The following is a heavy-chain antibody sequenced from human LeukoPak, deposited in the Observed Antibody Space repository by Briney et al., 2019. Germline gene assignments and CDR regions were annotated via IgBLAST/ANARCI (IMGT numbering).Heavy chain of an antibody. J-gene: IGHJ3*02. CDR3: ASETNYCGGDCYYTHAFDI. CDR1: GYTFTSYY. V-gene: IGHV1-46*01. CDR2: INPSGGST. D-gene: IGHD2-21*02. Sequence: ASVKVSCKASGYTFTSYYMHWVRQAPGQGLEWMGIINPSGGSTSYAQKFQGRVTMTRDTSTSTVYLELSSLRSEDTAVYYCASETNYCGGDCYYTHAFDIWGQGTMVIVSS.